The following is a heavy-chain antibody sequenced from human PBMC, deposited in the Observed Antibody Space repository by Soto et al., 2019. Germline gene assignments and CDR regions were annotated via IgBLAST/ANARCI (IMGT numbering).Heavy chain of an antibody. CDR3: AREGEYSSSSGGGGFDY. Sequence: GGSLRLSCAASGFTFSSYDMHWVRQATGKGLEWVSAIGTAGDTYYPGSVKGRFTISRENAKNSLYLQMNSLRAEDTAVYYCAREGEYSSSSGGGGFDYWGQGTLVTVSS. J-gene: IGHJ4*02. CDR2: IGTAGDT. CDR1: GFTFSSYD. D-gene: IGHD6-6*01. V-gene: IGHV3-13*01.